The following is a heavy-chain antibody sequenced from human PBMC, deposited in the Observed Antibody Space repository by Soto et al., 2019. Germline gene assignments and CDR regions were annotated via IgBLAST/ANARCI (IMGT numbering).Heavy chain of an antibody. Sequence: VKLLESGGGLVQPGGSLRLSCAASGFTFSSYAMSWVRQAPGKGLEWVSAISGSGGSTYYADSVKGRFTISRDNSKNTLYRQMNSLRAEDTAVYYCAKLAWMTTVTTRLDYWGQGTLVTVSS. CDR3: AKLAWMTTVTTRLDY. D-gene: IGHD4-17*01. CDR1: GFTFSSYA. CDR2: ISGSGGST. V-gene: IGHV3-23*01. J-gene: IGHJ4*02.